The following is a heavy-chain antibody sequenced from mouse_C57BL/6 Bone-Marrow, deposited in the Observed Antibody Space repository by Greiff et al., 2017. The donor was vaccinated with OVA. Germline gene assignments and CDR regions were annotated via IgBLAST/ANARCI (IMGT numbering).Heavy chain of an antibody. V-gene: IGHV1-26*01. CDR2: INPNNGGT. J-gene: IGHJ2*01. CDR3: ARSRDRTGTGDY. CDR1: GYTFTDYY. Sequence: VQLQQSGPELVKPGASVKISCKASGYTFTDYYMNWVKQSHGKSLEWIGDINPNNGGTSYNQKFKGKATLTVDKSSSTAYMELRSLTSEDSAVYYCARSRDRTGTGDYWGQGTALTVSS. D-gene: IGHD4-1*01.